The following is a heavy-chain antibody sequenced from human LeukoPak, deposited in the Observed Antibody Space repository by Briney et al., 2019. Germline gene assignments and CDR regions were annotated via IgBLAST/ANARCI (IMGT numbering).Heavy chain of an antibody. CDR2: IYTSGST. Sequence: SETLSLTCAVYGGSFSGYYWSWIRQPAGKGLEWIGRIYTSGSTNYNPSLKSRVTMSVDTSKNQFSLKLSSVTAADTAVYYCARESRSSGWYGVDYYYYYMDVWGKGTTVTISS. D-gene: IGHD6-19*01. J-gene: IGHJ6*03. CDR3: ARESRSSGWYGVDYYYYYMDV. V-gene: IGHV4-4*07. CDR1: GGSFSGYY.